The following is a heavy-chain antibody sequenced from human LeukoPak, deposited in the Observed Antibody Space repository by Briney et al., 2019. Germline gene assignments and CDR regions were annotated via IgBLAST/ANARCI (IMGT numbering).Heavy chain of an antibody. CDR3: ARDATSGSYGS. J-gene: IGHJ4*02. CDR1: GGSISTTSYY. CDR2: IYTSGST. Sequence: SETLSLTCTVSGGSISTTSYYWSWIRQPAGKGLEWIGRIYTSGSTDYNPSLKSRVTISGDASKNQFSLKLSSVTAADTAVYYCARDATSGSYGSWGQGTLVTVSS. V-gene: IGHV4-61*02. D-gene: IGHD1-26*01.